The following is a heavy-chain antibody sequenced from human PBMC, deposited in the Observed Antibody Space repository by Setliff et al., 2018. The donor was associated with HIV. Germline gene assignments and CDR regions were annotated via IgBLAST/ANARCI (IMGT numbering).Heavy chain of an antibody. J-gene: IGHJ4*02. CDR2: MNPDSGNT. Sequence: ASVKVSCKASGYSFTTHDINWVRQSPGQGLEWMGWMNPDSGNTFYAQKFKGRVTMTRDTSTNTAYMELSSLTSDDTAVYYCARGAGSGSYYLPPFDYWGQGTQVTVSS. CDR3: ARGAGSGSYYLPPFDY. CDR1: GYSFTTHD. D-gene: IGHD3-10*01. V-gene: IGHV1-8*02.